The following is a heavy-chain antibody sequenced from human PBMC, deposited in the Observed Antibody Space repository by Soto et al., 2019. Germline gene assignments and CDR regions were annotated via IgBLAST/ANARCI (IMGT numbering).Heavy chain of an antibody. CDR1: GYTFTSYY. D-gene: IGHD6-13*01. Sequence: ASVKVSGKASGYTFTSYYMHWVRQAPGQGLEWMGIINPSGGSTSYAQKFQGRVTMTRDTSTSTVYMELSSLRSEDTAVYYCGREGRVYAAAGRGWGQGTLVTVSS. J-gene: IGHJ4*02. CDR2: INPSGGST. CDR3: GREGRVYAAAGRG. V-gene: IGHV1-46*01.